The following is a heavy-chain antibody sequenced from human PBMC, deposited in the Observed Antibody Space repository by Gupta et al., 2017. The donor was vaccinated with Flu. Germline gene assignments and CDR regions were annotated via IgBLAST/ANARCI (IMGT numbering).Heavy chain of an antibody. J-gene: IGHJ4*02. CDR2: ISGSGGST. D-gene: IGHD3-22*01. Sequence: PGGSLRLSCAASGFTFSSYAMSWVRQAPGKGLEWVSTISGSGGSTYYADSVKGRFTISRDNSKNTLFLQMNSLRAEDTAVYYCAKDALVGYYYDSSGLDYWGQGTLVTVSS. V-gene: IGHV3-23*01. CDR1: GFTFSSYA. CDR3: AKDALVGYYYDSSGLDY.